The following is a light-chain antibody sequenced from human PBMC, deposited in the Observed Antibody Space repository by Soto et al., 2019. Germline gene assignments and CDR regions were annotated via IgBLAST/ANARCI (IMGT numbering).Light chain of an antibody. CDR2: EVS. CDR3: SSYTSNNFYV. CDR1: SSDISDYNY. J-gene: IGLJ1*01. V-gene: IGLV2-14*01. Sequence: QSVLTQPASVSGSPGQSITISCTGTSSDISDYNYVSWYQQHPGKAPKLMIYEVSDRPSGLSNRFSGSKSGNTASLTISRLQPEDEADYYCSSYTSNNFYVFGTGTNVTAL.